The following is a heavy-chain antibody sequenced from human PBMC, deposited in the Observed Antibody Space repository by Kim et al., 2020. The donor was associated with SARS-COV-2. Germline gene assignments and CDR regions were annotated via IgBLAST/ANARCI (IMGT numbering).Heavy chain of an antibody. CDR2: ISWNSGSI. CDR1: GFTFDDYA. D-gene: IGHD6-19*01. Sequence: GGSLRLSCAASGFTFDDYAMHWVRQAPGKGLEWVSGISWNSGSIGYADSVKGRFTISRDNAKNSLYLQMNSLRAEDTALYYCAKAPSSGWDLPDYWGQGTLVTVSS. CDR3: AKAPSSGWDLPDY. J-gene: IGHJ4*02. V-gene: IGHV3-9*01.